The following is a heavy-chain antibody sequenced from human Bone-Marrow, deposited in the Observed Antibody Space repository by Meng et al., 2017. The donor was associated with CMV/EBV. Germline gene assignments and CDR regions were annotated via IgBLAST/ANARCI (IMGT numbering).Heavy chain of an antibody. V-gene: IGHV1-2*02. CDR1: GYTFTGYY. Sequence: ASVKVSCTASGYTFTGYYMHWVRQAPGQGLEWMGWINPNGGVTNYARKFQGRVTMTRDTSISTAYMELSRLRSDDTAVYDCVRGPQNGWYGEFNYWGQGTLVTVSS. J-gene: IGHJ4*01. CDR3: VRGPQNGWYGEFNY. CDR2: INPNGGVT. D-gene: IGHD6-19*01.